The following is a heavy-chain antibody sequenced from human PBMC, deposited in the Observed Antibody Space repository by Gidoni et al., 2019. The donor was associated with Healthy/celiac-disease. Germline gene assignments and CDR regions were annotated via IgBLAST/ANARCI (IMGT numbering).Heavy chain of an antibody. CDR3: ARDHIGGSVFTGLDAFDI. CDR2: ISSSSSTR. V-gene: IGHV3-48*01. D-gene: IGHD3-16*01. Sequence: EVQLVESGGGLVQPGGSLRLSCAASGFTFSSYSMNWGRQAPGKGLEWVSYISSSSSTRYYADSVKGRFTISRDNAKNSLYLQMNSLRAEDTAVYYCARDHIGGSVFTGLDAFDIWGQGTMVTVSS. J-gene: IGHJ3*02. CDR1: GFTFSSYS.